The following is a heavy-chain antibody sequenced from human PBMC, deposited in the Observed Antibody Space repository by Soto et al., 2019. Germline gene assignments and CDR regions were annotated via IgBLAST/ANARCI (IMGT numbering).Heavy chain of an antibody. CDR3: ARNSSGVYGMDV. CDR1: GFTFSDYY. Sequence: GGSLRLSCAASGFTFSDYYMSWIRQAPGKGLEWVSYISSSSSYTNYADSVKGRFTISRDNAKDSLYLQMNSLRAEDTAVYYCARNSSGVYGMDVWGQGTTVTVSS. V-gene: IGHV3-11*06. CDR2: ISSSSSYT. J-gene: IGHJ6*02. D-gene: IGHD6-25*01.